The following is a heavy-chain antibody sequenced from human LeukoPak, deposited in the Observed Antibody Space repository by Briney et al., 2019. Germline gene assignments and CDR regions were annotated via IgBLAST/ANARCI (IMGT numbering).Heavy chain of an antibody. CDR3: ARGHGKIDYYYYMDV. V-gene: IGHV4-59*08. CDR2: IYYSGST. Sequence: SETLSLTCTVSGGSISSYYWSWIRQPPGKGLEWIGYIYYSGSTNYNPSLKSRVTISVDTSKNQFSLKLSSVTAADTAVYYCARGHGKIDYYYYMDVWGKGTTVTVSS. D-gene: IGHD1-26*01. CDR1: GGSISSYY. J-gene: IGHJ6*03.